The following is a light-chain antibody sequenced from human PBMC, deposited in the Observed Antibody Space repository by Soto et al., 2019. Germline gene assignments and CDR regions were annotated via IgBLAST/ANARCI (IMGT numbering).Light chain of an antibody. CDR1: QSVSSN. CDR2: GAS. V-gene: IGKV3-15*01. J-gene: IGKJ1*01. CDR3: QHYNNWPPWT. Sequence: EIVMTQSPATLSVSPGERATLSCRASQSVSSNLAWYQQKPGQAPRLLIYGASTTATGIPARFSGSGSGTEFTLTISSLQSEDFAVYYCQHYNNWPPWTFGQGPKVEIK.